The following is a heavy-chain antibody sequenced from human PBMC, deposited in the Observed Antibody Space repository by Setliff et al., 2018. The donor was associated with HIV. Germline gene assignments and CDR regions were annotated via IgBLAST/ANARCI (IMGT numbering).Heavy chain of an antibody. J-gene: IGHJ3*01. D-gene: IGHD1-26*01. CDR2: IHPNTGST. Sequence: ASVKVSCKTSGYTFTAYYIYWVRQAPGHGLELMGRIHPNTGSTNYLQEFQGRVTITRDTSMSTVYMALTGLTSDDTAVYYCAKQGYSDSLYAFDVWGQGTMVAVSS. V-gene: IGHV1-2*06. CDR1: GYTFTAYY. CDR3: AKQGYSDSLYAFDV.